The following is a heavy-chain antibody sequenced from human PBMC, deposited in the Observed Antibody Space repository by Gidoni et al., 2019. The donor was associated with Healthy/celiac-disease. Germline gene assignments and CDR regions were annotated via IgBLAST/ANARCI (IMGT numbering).Heavy chain of an antibody. CDR3: ARSDGRSYLGNHCDY. CDR1: GYSFTSYW. CDR2: IYPGDSDT. V-gene: IGHV5-51*01. D-gene: IGHD3-10*01. Sequence: EVQLVQSGAEVKKPGESLTISCKVSGYSFTSYWIGWVRQTPGNGLEWMGIIYPGDSDTRYSPSFQGQVTISADNSISTAYLQWSSLKASDTAMYYCARSDGRSYLGNHCDYWGQGTLVTVSS. J-gene: IGHJ4*02.